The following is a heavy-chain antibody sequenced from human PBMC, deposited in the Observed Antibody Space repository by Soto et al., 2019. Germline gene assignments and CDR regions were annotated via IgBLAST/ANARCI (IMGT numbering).Heavy chain of an antibody. V-gene: IGHV3-7*01. CDR2: IKQDGSEK. J-gene: IGHJ6*02. CDR1: GFTFSSYW. D-gene: IGHD3-3*01. CDR3: ARELPTIFGVVGYYYYGMDV. Sequence: GGSLRLSCAASGFTFSSYWMSWVRQAPGKGLEWVANIKQDGSEKYYVDSVKGRFTISRDNAKNSLYLQINSLRAEDTAVYYCARELPTIFGVVGYYYYGMDVWGQGTTVTVSS.